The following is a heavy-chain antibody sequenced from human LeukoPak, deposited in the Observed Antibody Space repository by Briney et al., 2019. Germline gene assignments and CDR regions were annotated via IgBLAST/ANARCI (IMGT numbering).Heavy chain of an antibody. CDR1: GGSISSGDDY. J-gene: IGHJ4*02. CDR2: IYYSGST. Sequence: PSETLSLTCTVSGGSISSGDDYWSWIRQPPGKGLEWIGYIYYSGSTYYNPSLKSRVTISVDTSKNQFSLKLSSVTAADTAVYYCARAWSTTVTTPFDYWGQGTLVTVSS. V-gene: IGHV4-30-4*08. CDR3: ARAWSTTVTTPFDY. D-gene: IGHD4-17*01.